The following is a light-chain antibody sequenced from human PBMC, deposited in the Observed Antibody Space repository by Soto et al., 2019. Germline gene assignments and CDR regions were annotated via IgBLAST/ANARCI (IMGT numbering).Light chain of an antibody. V-gene: IGKV3D-15*01. J-gene: IGKJ4*01. CDR1: QSVSNN. CDR2: GAS. Sequence: EIVMTQSPATLSVSPGERATLSCRASQSVSNNFAWYQQKPGQAPRLLIYGASTRATGIPAMFSGSGSGTEFTITISRLQSEDFAVYYWQQYNTWPPLTFGGGTKVEIK. CDR3: QQYNTWPPLT.